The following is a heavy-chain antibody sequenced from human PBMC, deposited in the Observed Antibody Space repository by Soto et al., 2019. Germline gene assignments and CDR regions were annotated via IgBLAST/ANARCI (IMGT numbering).Heavy chain of an antibody. CDR3: AKDLVVRGTSCLDY. V-gene: IGHV1-18*01. CDR2: ISAYNGNT. J-gene: IGHJ4*02. CDR1: GYTFTSYG. D-gene: IGHD3-10*01. Sequence: ASVKVSCKASGYTFTSYGISWVRQAPGQGLEWMGWISAYNGNTNYAQKLQGRVTMTTDTSTSTAYMELRSLRSDDTAVYYCAKDLVVRGTSCLDYWGQGTLVTVSS.